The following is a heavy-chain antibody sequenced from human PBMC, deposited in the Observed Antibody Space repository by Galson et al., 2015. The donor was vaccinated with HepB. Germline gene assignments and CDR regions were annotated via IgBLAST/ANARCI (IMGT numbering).Heavy chain of an antibody. Sequence: SVKVSCKASGYTFTSYAMNWVRQAPGQGLEWMGWINTNTGNPTYAQGFTGRFVFSLDTSVSTAYLQISSLKAEDTAVYYCARERDMKQWLVRAPDYWGQGTLVTVSS. CDR1: GYTFTSYA. CDR3: ARERDMKQWLVRAPDY. J-gene: IGHJ4*02. CDR2: INTNTGNP. V-gene: IGHV7-4-1*02. D-gene: IGHD6-19*01.